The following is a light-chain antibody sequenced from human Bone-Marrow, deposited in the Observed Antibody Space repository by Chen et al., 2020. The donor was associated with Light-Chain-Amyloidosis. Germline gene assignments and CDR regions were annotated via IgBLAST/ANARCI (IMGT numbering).Light chain of an antibody. CDR2: SNN. J-gene: IGLJ3*02. CDR1: SSNIESNP. V-gene: IGLV1-47*02. Sequence: QSVLTQPPSASGTPGQLATISCSGSSSNIESNPVNWYQQLPGTAPKLLIYSNNQRPAGVPDRFSGSKSGTSASLAISGLRSEDEADYYCAAWDDSLSGQRVFGGGTKLTVL. CDR3: AAWDDSLSGQRV.